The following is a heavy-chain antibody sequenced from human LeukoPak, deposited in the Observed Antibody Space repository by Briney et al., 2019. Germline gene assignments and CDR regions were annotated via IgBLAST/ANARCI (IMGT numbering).Heavy chain of an antibody. J-gene: IGHJ4*02. V-gene: IGHV4-34*01. Sequence: KASETLSLTCAGSGGAFTGYYWSWIRQPPGKGLEWIGEINHSGATNYNPPLKSRVTISVDTSKNRFSLRLTSVSAADTGVYYCATPTRGGIAVTGTFGHWGQGTQVTVSS. CDR1: GGAFTGYY. D-gene: IGHD6-19*01. CDR2: INHSGAT. CDR3: ATPTRGGIAVTGTFGH.